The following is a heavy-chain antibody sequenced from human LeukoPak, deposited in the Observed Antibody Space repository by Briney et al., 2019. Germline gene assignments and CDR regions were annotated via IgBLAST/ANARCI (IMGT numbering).Heavy chain of an antibody. CDR3: AGQGCSSTSCYSYYYYGMDV. V-gene: IGHV5-51*01. D-gene: IGHD2-2*01. J-gene: IGHJ6*02. CDR1: GYSFTSYW. Sequence: HGESLKISCKGSGYSFTSYWIGWVRQMPGKGLEWMGIIYPGDSDTRYSPSFQGQVTISADKSISTAYLQWSSLKASDTAMYYCAGQGCSSTSCYSYYYYGMDVWGQGTTVTVSS. CDR2: IYPGDSDT.